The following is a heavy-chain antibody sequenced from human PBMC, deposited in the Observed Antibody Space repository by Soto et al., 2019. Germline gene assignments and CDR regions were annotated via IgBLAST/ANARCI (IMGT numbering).Heavy chain of an antibody. CDR1: GFTFSSYG. CDR3: ARGGGYFSHYYYMDV. Sequence: GGSLRLSCAASGFTFSSYGMHWVHQAPGKGLEWVAVIWYDGSNKYYADSVKGRFTISRDNSKNTLYLQMNSLRAEDTAVYYCARGGGYFSHYYYMDVWGKGTTVTVSS. CDR2: IWYDGSNK. D-gene: IGHD1-26*01. V-gene: IGHV3-33*01. J-gene: IGHJ6*03.